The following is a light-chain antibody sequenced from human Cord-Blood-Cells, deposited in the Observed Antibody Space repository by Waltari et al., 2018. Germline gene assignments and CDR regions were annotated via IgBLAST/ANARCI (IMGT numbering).Light chain of an antibody. J-gene: IGLJ2*01. Sequence: QSALTQPASVSGSPGQSITISCTGPSCAVGRYHYVTWYQQPPGKAPQLMIYEVSNRPSGVSNRFSGSKSGNTASLTISGLQAEDEADYYCSSYTSSSTVVFGGGTKLTVL. CDR2: EVS. V-gene: IGLV2-14*01. CDR3: SSYTSSSTVV. CDR1: SCAVGRYHY.